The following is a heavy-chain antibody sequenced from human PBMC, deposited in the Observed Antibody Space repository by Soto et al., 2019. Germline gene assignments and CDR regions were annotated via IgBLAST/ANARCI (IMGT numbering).Heavy chain of an antibody. J-gene: IGHJ6*02. CDR2: IYYSGST. V-gene: IGHV4-59*08. CDR3: AGHCSGGSCSSGIGMDV. D-gene: IGHD2-15*01. CDR1: AGSISSYY. Sequence: QVQLQESGPGLVKPSETLSLTCTVSAGSISSYYWSWIRQPPGKGLEWIGYIYYSGSTNYNPSLKSRVTISVDTSKNQFSLKLSSVTAADTAVYYCAGHCSGGSCSSGIGMDVWGQGTTVTVSS.